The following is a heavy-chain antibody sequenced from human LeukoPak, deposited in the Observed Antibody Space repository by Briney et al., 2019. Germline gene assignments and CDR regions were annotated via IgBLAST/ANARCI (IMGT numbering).Heavy chain of an antibody. V-gene: IGHV4-38-2*02. D-gene: IGHD4-23*01. Sequence: KASETLSLTCTVSGYSISSGYYWGWIRQPPGKGLEWIGSIYHSGSTYYNPSLKSRVTISVDTSKNQFSLKLSSVTAADTAVYYCASVLHGGRLDYWGQGTLVTVSS. CDR1: GYSISSGYY. CDR3: ASVLHGGRLDY. CDR2: IYHSGST. J-gene: IGHJ4*02.